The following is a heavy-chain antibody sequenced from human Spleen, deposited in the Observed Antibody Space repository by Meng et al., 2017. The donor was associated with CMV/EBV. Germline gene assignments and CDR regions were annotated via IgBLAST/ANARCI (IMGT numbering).Heavy chain of an antibody. CDR2: IRYDGSNK. J-gene: IGHJ4*02. D-gene: IGHD2-2*01. CDR3: ATTGDCSSTSCFDY. CDR1: GFTFSGYG. Sequence: GGSLRLSCAASGFTFSGYGLHWVRQAPGKGLEWVAFIRYDGSNKYYADSVKGRFTISRDNSKNTLYLQMNSLRAEDTAVYYCATTGDCSSTSCFDYWGQGTLVTVSS. V-gene: IGHV3-30*02.